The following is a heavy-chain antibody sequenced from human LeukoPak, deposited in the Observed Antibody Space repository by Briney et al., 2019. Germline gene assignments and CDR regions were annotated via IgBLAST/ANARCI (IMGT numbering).Heavy chain of an antibody. V-gene: IGHV3-48*04. CDR1: GFTFSSYS. CDR2: ISSSSSTI. D-gene: IGHD1-1*01. J-gene: IGHJ5*02. Sequence: PGGSLRISCAASGFTFSSYSMNWVRQAPGEGLEWVSYISSSSSTIYYADSVKGRFTISRDNAKNSLYLQMNSLRAEDTAVYYCARDPVGLGYPVWFDPWGQGTLVTVS. CDR3: ARDPVGLGYPVWFDP.